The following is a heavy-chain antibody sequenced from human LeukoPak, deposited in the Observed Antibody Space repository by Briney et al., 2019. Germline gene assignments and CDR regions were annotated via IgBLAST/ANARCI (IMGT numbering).Heavy chain of an antibody. CDR1: GYSISSGYY. D-gene: IGHD2-8*01. CDR3: ARVRYCTNGVCYTDYYYYYMDV. J-gene: IGHJ6*03. CDR2: IYHSGST. V-gene: IGHV4-38-2*02. Sequence: SETLSLTCTVSGYSISSGYYWGWIRQPPGKGLEWIGSIYHSGSTYYNPSLKSRVTISVDTSKNQFSLKLSSVTAADTALYYCARVRYCTNGVCYTDYYYYYMDVWGKGTTVTVSS.